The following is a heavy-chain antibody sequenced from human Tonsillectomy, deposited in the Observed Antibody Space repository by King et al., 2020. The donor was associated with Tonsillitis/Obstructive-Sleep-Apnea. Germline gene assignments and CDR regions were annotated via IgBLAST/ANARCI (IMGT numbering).Heavy chain of an antibody. D-gene: IGHD3-10*01. Sequence: VQLVESGGGLIQPGGSLRLSCAASGFTVSSNYMSWVRQAPGKGLEWVSVIYSGGSTYYADSVKGRITISRENFKNTLYLQMNSLRAENTAVYYCARDQDYGSGSYFHYYYYMDVWGKGTTVTVSS. V-gene: IGHV3-53*01. CDR1: GFTVSSNY. J-gene: IGHJ6*03. CDR3: ARDQDYGSGSYFHYYYYMDV. CDR2: IYSGGST.